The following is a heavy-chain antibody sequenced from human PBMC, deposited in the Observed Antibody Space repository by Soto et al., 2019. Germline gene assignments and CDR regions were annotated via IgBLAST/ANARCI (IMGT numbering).Heavy chain of an antibody. CDR3: AKDIVRYSYGACDY. CDR1: GFNFRSYA. V-gene: IGHV3-30*18. J-gene: IGHJ4*02. Sequence: GGSLRLSCKASGFNFRSYAMSWVRQAPGKGLEWVAVISYDGSNKYHADSVKGRFTISRDNSKNTLYLQMNSLKAEDTAVYYCAKDIVRYSYGACDYWGQGALVTVSS. D-gene: IGHD5-18*01. CDR2: ISYDGSNK.